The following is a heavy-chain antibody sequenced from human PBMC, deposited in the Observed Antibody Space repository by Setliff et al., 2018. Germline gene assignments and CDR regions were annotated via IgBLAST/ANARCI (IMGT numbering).Heavy chain of an antibody. CDR1: GYTLTKYY. CDR2: INPTGGLT. Sequence: ASVKVSCKASGYTLTKYYMHWVRQAPGQGLEWMGIINPTGGLTRYAQKFQDRVTITTDESTSTAYMELDSRRSDDTAVYYCARVGSLAPLYYGNYWGQGTLVTVSS. V-gene: IGHV1-46*01. D-gene: IGHD3-10*01. J-gene: IGHJ4*02. CDR3: ARVGSLAPLYYGNY.